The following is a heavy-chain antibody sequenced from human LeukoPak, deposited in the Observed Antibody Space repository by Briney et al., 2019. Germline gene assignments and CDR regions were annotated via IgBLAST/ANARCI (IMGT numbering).Heavy chain of an antibody. CDR3: ARVAPGYSYGYYFDY. CDR2: IYYSGST. J-gene: IGHJ4*02. V-gene: IGHV4-59*01. CDR1: GGSISSYY. D-gene: IGHD5-18*01. Sequence: PSETLSLTXTVSGGSISSYYWSWIRQPPGKGLEWIGYIYYSGSTNYNPSLKCRVTISVDTSKNQFSLKLSSVTAADTAVYYCARVAPGYSYGYYFDYWGQGSLVTVSS.